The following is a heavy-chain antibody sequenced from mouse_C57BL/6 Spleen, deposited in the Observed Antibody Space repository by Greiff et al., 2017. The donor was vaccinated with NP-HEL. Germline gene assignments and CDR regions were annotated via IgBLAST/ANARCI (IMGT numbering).Heavy chain of an antibody. CDR2: IDPEDGDT. D-gene: IGHD4-1*02. CDR3: TQLGQGTWFAY. V-gene: IGHV14-1*01. Sequence: VHVKQSGAELVRPGASVKLSCTASGFNIKDYYMHWVKQRPEQGLEWIGRIDPEDGDTEYAPKFQGKATMTADTSSNTAYLQLSSLTSEDTAVYYCTQLGQGTWFAYWGQGTLVTVSA. CDR1: GFNIKDYY. J-gene: IGHJ3*01.